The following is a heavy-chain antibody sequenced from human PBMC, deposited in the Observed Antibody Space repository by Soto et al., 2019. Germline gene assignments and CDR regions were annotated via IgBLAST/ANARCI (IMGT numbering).Heavy chain of an antibody. V-gene: IGHV4-59*08. CDR2: IYYSGST. CDR1: GGSISSYY. J-gene: IGHJ4*02. Sequence: SETLSLTCTVSGGSISSYYWSWIRQPPGKGLEWIGYIYYSGSTNYNPSLKSRVTISVDTSKNQFSLKLSSVTAVDTAVYYCARHSSERKSSSWYYFDYWGQGTLVTVSS. CDR3: ARHSSERKSSSWYYFDY. D-gene: IGHD6-13*01.